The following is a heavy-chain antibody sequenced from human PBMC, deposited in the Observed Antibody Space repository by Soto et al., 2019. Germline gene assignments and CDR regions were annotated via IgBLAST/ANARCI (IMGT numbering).Heavy chain of an antibody. Sequence: QVQLQESGPGLVKPSQTLSLTCTVSGGSISTVDYWWSWIRQSPDMGLEWIGHIYDGGRTYNNPSLESRVTMSVDTSKSQLPLTLSSVSAADTAVYYCARGPSGDKVASWGLGTLVTVSS. CDR2: IYDGGRT. CDR1: GGSISTVDYW. CDR3: ARGPSGDKVAS. J-gene: IGHJ4*02. D-gene: IGHD7-27*01. V-gene: IGHV4-30-4*01.